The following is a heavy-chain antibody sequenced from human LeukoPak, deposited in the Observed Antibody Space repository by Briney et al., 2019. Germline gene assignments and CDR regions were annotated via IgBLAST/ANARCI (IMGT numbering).Heavy chain of an antibody. V-gene: IGHV3-11*04. CDR1: GFTFSDYY. CDR2: ISNSGSVS. CDR3: ARDGSPEASINYFDT. D-gene: IGHD5-24*01. Sequence: GGSLRLSCAASGFTFSDYYMSWIRQAPGKGLEWILYISNSGSVSYYADSVKGRFTISRDNAKNSLYLEMNSLSADDTALYYCARDGSPEASINYFDTWGQGTMVTVSS. J-gene: IGHJ3*01.